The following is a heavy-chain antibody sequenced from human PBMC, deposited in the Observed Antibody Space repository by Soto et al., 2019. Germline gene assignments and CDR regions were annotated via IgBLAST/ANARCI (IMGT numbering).Heavy chain of an antibody. Sequence: WASVKVSCKASGYTFTSYGISWVRQAPGQGLEWMGWISAYNGNTNYAQKLQGRVTMTTDTSTSTAYMELRSLRSDDTAVYYCAREEYYYDSSGYYQNWFDPWGQGTLVTVSS. CDR2: ISAYNGNT. V-gene: IGHV1-18*04. CDR1: GYTFTSYG. D-gene: IGHD3-22*01. J-gene: IGHJ5*02. CDR3: AREEYYYDSSGYYQNWFDP.